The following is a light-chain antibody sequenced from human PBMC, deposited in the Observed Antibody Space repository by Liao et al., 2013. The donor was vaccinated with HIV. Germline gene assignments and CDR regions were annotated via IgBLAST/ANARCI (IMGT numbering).Light chain of an antibody. Sequence: SYXLTQPPSVSVAPGKTARITCGGNNIGSKSVHWYQQKPGQAPVLVIYYDSDRPSGIPERFSGSNSGNTATLTISRVEAGDEADYYCQVWDSSSEEVFGGGTKLTVL. J-gene: IGLJ2*01. V-gene: IGLV3-21*04. CDR2: YDS. CDR1: NIGSKS. CDR3: QVWDSSSEEV.